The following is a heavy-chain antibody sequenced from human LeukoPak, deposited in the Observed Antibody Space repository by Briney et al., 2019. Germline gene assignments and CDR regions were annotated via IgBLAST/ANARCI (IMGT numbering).Heavy chain of an antibody. J-gene: IGHJ5*02. CDR2: INPNSGGT. CDR1: GYTFTGYY. CDR3: ARDNSVGDTAWWFDP. V-gene: IGHV1-2*02. D-gene: IGHD1-26*01. Sequence: ASEKVSCKASGYTFTGYYMHWVRQAPGQGLEWMGWINPNSGGTNYAQKFQGRVTMTRDMSTSTDYMELSSLRSEDTAVYYCARDNSVGDTAWWFDPWGQGTLVTVSS.